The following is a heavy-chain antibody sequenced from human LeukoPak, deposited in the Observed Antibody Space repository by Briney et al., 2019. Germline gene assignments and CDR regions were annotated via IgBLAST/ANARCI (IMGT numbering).Heavy chain of an antibody. CDR2: INAGNGNT. D-gene: IGHD2-21*02. V-gene: IGHV1-3*01. CDR1: GYTFTSYA. Sequence: GASVKVSCKASGYTFTSYAMHWVRQDPGQRLEWMGWINAGNGNTKYSQKFQGRVTITRDTSASTAYMELSSLRSEDTAVYYCARESPAYCGGDCYFRYWGQGTLVTVSS. CDR3: ARESPAYCGGDCYFRY. J-gene: IGHJ4*02.